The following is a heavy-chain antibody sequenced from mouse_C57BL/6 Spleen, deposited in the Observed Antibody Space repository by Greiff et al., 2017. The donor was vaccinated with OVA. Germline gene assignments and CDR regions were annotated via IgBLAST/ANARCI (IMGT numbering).Heavy chain of an antibody. V-gene: IGHV1-26*01. J-gene: IGHJ4*01. CDR3: ARGYYGNFYAMDY. CDR1: GYTFTDYY. D-gene: IGHD2-1*01. Sequence: SGYTFTDYYMNWVKQSHGKSLEWIGDINPNNGGTSYNQKFKGKATLTVDKSSSTAYMELRSLTSEDSAVYYCARGYYGNFYAMDYWGQGTSVTVSS. CDR2: INPNNGGT.